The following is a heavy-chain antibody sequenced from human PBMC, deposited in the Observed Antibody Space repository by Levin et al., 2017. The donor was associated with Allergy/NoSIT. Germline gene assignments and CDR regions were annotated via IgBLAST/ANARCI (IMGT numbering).Heavy chain of an antibody. V-gene: IGHV5-10-1*01. D-gene: IGHD2-15*01. CDR2: IDPSDSYT. Sequence: GESLKISCKGSGFSLTSFWITWVRQMPGKGLEWMGRIDPSDSYTNYSPSFEGHVTISVDKSINTAYLQWSSLKASDTAMYYCARQGRSYYYMDVWGEGTTVTVSS. J-gene: IGHJ6*03. CDR3: ARQGRSYYYMDV. CDR1: GFSLTSFW.